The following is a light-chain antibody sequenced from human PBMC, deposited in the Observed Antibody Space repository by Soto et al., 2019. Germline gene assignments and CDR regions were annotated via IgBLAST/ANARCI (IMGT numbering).Light chain of an antibody. CDR2: EVI. Sequence: QSALTQPPSASGSPGQSVTISCTGTSGDIGGYDYVSWYQQHPGKAPKLMIYEVINRSSGVSTRFSGSKSGNTASLTISGLQAEDEADYYCSSSTSSNTFVFGTGTKLTVL. J-gene: IGLJ1*01. V-gene: IGLV2-14*01. CDR3: SSSTSSNTFV. CDR1: SGDIGGYDY.